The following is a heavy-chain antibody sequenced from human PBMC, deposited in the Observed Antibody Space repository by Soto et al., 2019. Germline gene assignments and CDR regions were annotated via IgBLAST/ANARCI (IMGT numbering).Heavy chain of an antibody. CDR2: IIPIFGTA. D-gene: IGHD3-22*01. J-gene: IGHJ5*02. CDR3: ARCKIGGSGYYAVAYNWFDP. V-gene: IGHV1-69*06. Sequence: QVQLVQSGAEVKKPGSSVKVSCKASGGTFSSYGISWVRQAPGQGLEWMGGIIPIFGTANYAQKFQGRVTITADKSTGTAYMELSSLRSEDTAVYYCARCKIGGSGYYAVAYNWFDPWGQGTLVTVCS. CDR1: GGTFSSYG.